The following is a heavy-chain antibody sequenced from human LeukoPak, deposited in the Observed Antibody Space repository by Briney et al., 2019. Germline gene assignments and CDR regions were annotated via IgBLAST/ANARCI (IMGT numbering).Heavy chain of an antibody. J-gene: IGHJ4*02. CDR3: ARQADYYDSSGYPEFDY. Sequence: GESLKISCKGSGYSFTSYWIGWVRQMPGKGLERMGIIYPGDSDTRYSPSFQGQVTISADKSISTAYLQWSSLKASDTAMYYCARQADYYDSSGYPEFDYWGQGTLVTVSS. CDR1: GYSFTSYW. D-gene: IGHD3-22*01. V-gene: IGHV5-51*01. CDR2: IYPGDSDT.